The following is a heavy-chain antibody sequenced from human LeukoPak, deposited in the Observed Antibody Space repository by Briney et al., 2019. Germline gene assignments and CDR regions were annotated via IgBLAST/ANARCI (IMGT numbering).Heavy chain of an antibody. J-gene: IGHJ6*04. Sequence: GGSLRLSCAASGFTFSRYSMNWVRQAPGKGLEWVSYISSSSTTIYYADSVKGRFTISRDNAKNSLYLQMNSLRAEDTAVYYCAELGITMIGGVWGKGTTVTISS. D-gene: IGHD3-10*02. CDR2: ISSSSTTI. CDR3: AELGITMIGGV. CDR1: GFTFSRYS. V-gene: IGHV3-48*01.